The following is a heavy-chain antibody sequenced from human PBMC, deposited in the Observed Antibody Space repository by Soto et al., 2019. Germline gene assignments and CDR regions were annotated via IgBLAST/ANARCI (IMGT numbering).Heavy chain of an antibody. V-gene: IGHV1-3*01. CDR2: INAANGNT. J-gene: IGHJ4*02. CDR1: GYIFSTYT. CDR3: ARVSFETSGYADY. Sequence: QVHLVQSGAEVKKPGASVKVSCKASGYIFSTYTMHWVRQAPGQRLEWMGWINAANGNTKYSQNFQGRVTISRDTSASTAYLELSSLRCEDTAVYYCARVSFETSGYADYWGQGTLVTVSS. D-gene: IGHD3-22*01.